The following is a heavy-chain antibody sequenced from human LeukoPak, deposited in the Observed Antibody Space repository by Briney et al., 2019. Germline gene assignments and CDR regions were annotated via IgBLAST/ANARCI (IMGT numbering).Heavy chain of an antibody. V-gene: IGHV2-5*02. Sequence: SGPTLVKPTETLTLTCNLSGFSFSTRGVGVGWIRQPPGEALEWLALIYWDDDKRYSPSLRSRLTITKDTSKNQLVLTMTNMDPVDTATYYCAHTRYDDILTGYFIHWGQGTLVTVSS. J-gene: IGHJ4*02. D-gene: IGHD3-9*01. CDR3: AHTRYDDILTGYFIH. CDR2: IYWDDDK. CDR1: GFSFSTRGVG.